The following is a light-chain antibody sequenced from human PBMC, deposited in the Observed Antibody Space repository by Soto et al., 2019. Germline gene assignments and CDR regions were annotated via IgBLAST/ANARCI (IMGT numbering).Light chain of an antibody. Sequence: QSALTQPASVSGSPGQSITISCTGTNSDVGSYNLVSWYQQHPGKAPKLMIYEVTKRPSGVSYRFSGSKSGNTASLTISGLQDEDESDYYCYSYAGSSTYVFGTGTKLTVL. CDR2: EVT. J-gene: IGLJ1*01. CDR1: NSDVGSYNL. V-gene: IGLV2-23*02. CDR3: YSYAGSSTYV.